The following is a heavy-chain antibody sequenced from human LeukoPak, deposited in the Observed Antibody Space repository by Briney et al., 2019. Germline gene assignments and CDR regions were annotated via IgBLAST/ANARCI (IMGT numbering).Heavy chain of an antibody. CDR3: ARRGNTGRSFDY. V-gene: IGHV4-39*01. Sequence: SETLSLTCTVSGDSISSDSYYWDWIRQPPGRGLEWLGDIYYGGNTYYNPSLTSRVTISVDTSKNQFSLRLSSVTAADTAVYYCARRGNTGRSFDYWGQGTLVTVSS. J-gene: IGHJ4*02. D-gene: IGHD4-23*01. CDR1: GDSISSDSYY. CDR2: IYYGGNT.